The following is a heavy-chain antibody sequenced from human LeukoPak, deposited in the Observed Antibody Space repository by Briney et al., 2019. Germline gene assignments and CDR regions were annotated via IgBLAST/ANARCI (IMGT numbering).Heavy chain of an antibody. CDR3: ARDPDYYYGMDV. CDR1: GFTFSSYA. CDR2: ISYDGSNK. Sequence: PGGSLRLSCAASGFTFSSYAMHWVRQAPGKGLEWVAVISYDGSNKYYADSVKGRFTISRDNSKNTLYLQMNSLRAEDTAVYYCARDPDYYYGMDVWGQGTTVTVSS. J-gene: IGHJ6*02. V-gene: IGHV3-30*14.